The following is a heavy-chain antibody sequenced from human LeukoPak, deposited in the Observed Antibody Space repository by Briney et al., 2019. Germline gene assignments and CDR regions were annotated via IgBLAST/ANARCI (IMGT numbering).Heavy chain of an antibody. V-gene: IGHV1-18*01. CDR3: ARDYSGSYSVDYFDY. CDR1: GYTFTSYG. CDR2: ISAYNGNT. J-gene: IGHJ4*02. D-gene: IGHD1-26*01. Sequence: GASVKVSCKASGYTFTSYGISWVRQAPGQGLEWMGWISAYNGNTNYAQKLQGRVTMTTDTSTSTAYMELRSLRSDDTAVYYCARDYSGSYSVDYFDYWGQGNLVTVSS.